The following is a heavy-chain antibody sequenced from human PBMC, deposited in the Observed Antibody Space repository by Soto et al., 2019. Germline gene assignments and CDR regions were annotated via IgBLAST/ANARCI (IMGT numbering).Heavy chain of an antibody. CDR3: AKPEPYGSESYYFDY. V-gene: IGHV3-23*01. Sequence: EVQLLESGGGLVQPGGSLRLSCAASGFTFSRNAMSWVRQAPGKGLEWVSGISGGGGATYYADSVKGRFTISRDNSKKTLYLQMNSLRAEDTAIYYCAKPEPYGSESYYFDYWGQGTLVTVSS. J-gene: IGHJ4*02. CDR2: ISGGGGAT. D-gene: IGHD1-26*01. CDR1: GFTFSRNA.